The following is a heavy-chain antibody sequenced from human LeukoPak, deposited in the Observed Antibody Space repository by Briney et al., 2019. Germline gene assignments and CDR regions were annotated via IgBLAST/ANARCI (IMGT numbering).Heavy chain of an antibody. CDR1: GYTFTSYY. V-gene: IGHV1-46*01. D-gene: IGHD6-19*01. Sequence: ASVKVSCKASGYTFTSYYMHWVRQAPGQGLEWMGIINPSGGSTSYAQKFQGRVTMTRDTSISTAYMELSRLTSDDTAVYYCARDSSGWYSPFDPWGQGTLVTVSS. CDR3: ARDSSGWYSPFDP. CDR2: INPSGGST. J-gene: IGHJ5*02.